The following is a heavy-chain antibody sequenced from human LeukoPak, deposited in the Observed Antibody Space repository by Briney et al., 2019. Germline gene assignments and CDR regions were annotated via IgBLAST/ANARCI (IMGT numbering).Heavy chain of an antibody. D-gene: IGHD3-9*01. V-gene: IGHV4-34*01. Sequence: SETLSLTRAVYGGSFSGYCWSWIRQPPGKGLEWIGEINHSGSTNYNPSLKSRVTISVDTSKNQFSLKLSSVTAADTAVYYCARGPRGNYDILTGYSNRRYYYYMDVWGKGTTVTVSS. J-gene: IGHJ6*03. CDR3: ARGPRGNYDILTGYSNRRYYYYMDV. CDR2: INHSGST. CDR1: GGSFSGYC.